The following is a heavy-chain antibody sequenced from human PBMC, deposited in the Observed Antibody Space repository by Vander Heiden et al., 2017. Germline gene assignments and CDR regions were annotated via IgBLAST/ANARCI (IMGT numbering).Heavy chain of an antibody. CDR3: ARDAEYSTSTIGVDM. D-gene: IGHD2-21*02. CDR1: GYTFTGHG. CDR2: ITGCNDFT. V-gene: IGHV1-18*01. J-gene: IGHJ3*01. Sequence: QFQLVQSGREVKKPGASVKVSCKASGYTFTGHGIGWVRQAPGQGLEWMGRITGCNDFTRIAQRCQGRGTLTKDISTNTAYLEWTTLTSDDTAVYFGARDAEYSTSTIGVDMGGQGTMVTVSS.